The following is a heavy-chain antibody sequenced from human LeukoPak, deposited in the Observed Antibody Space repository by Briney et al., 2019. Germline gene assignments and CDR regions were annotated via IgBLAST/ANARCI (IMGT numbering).Heavy chain of an antibody. Sequence: GESLKISCKGSGYSFSSYWIGWVRQMPGKGLEWKGIIYPGDSDTIYSPSFQGQVTISGDKSISTAYLQWSSLKASDTAVYYCARRSYSGTYHYFDSWGQGTLVTVSS. CDR3: ARRSYSGTYHYFDS. CDR1: GYSFSSYW. D-gene: IGHD1-26*01. CDR2: IYPGDSDT. V-gene: IGHV5-51*01. J-gene: IGHJ4*02.